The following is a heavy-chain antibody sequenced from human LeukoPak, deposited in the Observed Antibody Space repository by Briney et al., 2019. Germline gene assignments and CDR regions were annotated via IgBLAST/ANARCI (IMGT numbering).Heavy chain of an antibody. Sequence: ASVKVSCKASGYTFTNYYMHWVRQAPGQGLEWMGIINPSRGSTSYAQRFQGRVTMTRDTSTSTVYMELSSLRSEDTAVYYCARDIYKGYYFEYWGQGTLVTVSS. CDR3: ARDIYKGYYFEY. D-gene: IGHD5-24*01. CDR1: GYTFTNYY. CDR2: INPSRGST. V-gene: IGHV1-46*01. J-gene: IGHJ4*02.